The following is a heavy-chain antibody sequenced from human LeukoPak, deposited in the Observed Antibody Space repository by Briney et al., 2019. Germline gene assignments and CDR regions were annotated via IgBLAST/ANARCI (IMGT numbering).Heavy chain of an antibody. J-gene: IGHJ3*02. CDR1: GGSISSGSYY. D-gene: IGHD6-13*01. V-gene: IGHV4-61*02. Sequence: PSETLSLTCTVSGGSISSGSYYWSWIRQPAGKGLEWIGRIYTSGSTNYNPSLKSRVTISVHTSKNQFSLKLSSVTAADTAVYYCARGGIAAAHDAFD. CDR3: ARGGIAAAHDAFD. CDR2: IYTSGST.